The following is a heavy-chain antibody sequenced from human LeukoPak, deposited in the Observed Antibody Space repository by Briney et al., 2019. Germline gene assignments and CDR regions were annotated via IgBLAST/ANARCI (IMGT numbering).Heavy chain of an antibody. CDR3: ARGRRSYEFDY. J-gene: IGHJ4*02. V-gene: IGHV3-21*01. D-gene: IGHD1-26*01. CDR1: GFTFSSYS. Sequence: PGGSLRLSCAAYGFTFSSYSMNWVRQAPGKGLEWVSSISSSSSYIYYADSVKGRFTISRDNAKNSLYLQMSSLRAEDTAVYYCARGRRSYEFDYWGQGTLVTVSS. CDR2: ISSSSSYI.